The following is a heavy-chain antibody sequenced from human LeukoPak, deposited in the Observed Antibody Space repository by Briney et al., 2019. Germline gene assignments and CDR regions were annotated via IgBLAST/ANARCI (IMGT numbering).Heavy chain of an antibody. D-gene: IGHD2-21*02. V-gene: IGHV1-2*06. Sequence: ASVKVSCKASGYTFTGYYMHWVRQAPGQGLEWMGRINPNSGGINYAQKFQGRVTMTRDTSISTAYMELSRLRSDDTAVYYCARDRANCGGDCYSGWFDPWGQGTLVTVSS. CDR2: INPNSGGI. CDR3: ARDRANCGGDCYSGWFDP. J-gene: IGHJ5*02. CDR1: GYTFTGYY.